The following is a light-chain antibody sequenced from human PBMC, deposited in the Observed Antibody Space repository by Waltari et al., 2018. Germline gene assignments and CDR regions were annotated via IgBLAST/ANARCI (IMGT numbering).Light chain of an antibody. J-gene: IGLJ3*02. V-gene: IGLV2-23*01. CDR2: GDN. CDR1: SSDVGNYNL. CDR3: CSYARSYTWV. Sequence: QSALTQPASVSGSPGQSITISCTGTSSDVGNYNLFSWYQQYPGKAPKVMIYGDNRRPSGVSVRFSGAKSGDTASLTISGVQAEDEADYYCCSYARSYTWVFGGATKLTVL.